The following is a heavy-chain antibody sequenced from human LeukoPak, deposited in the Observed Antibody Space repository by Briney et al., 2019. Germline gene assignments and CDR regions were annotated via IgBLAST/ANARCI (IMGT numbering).Heavy chain of an antibody. Sequence: GGSLRLSCAASGFTVSSNCMSWVRQAPGKGLEWVSVLYSGGNTYYADSVKGRFTISRDNSKNTLYLQMSSLRAEDTAMYYCAKCYGDYVRYLDYWGQGTLVTVSS. J-gene: IGHJ4*02. CDR2: LYSGGNT. V-gene: IGHV3-53*01. CDR1: GFTVSSNC. CDR3: AKCYGDYVRYLDY. D-gene: IGHD4-17*01.